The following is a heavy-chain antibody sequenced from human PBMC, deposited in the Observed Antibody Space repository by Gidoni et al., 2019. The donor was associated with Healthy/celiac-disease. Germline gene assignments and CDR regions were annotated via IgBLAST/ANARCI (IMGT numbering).Heavy chain of an antibody. D-gene: IGHD6-13*01. CDR1: GGSVSSGSYY. CDR2: IYYSGST. J-gene: IGHJ4*02. CDR3: ARAYSSSWYADY. Sequence: QVQLQESGPGLVKPSETLSLTCTVPGGSVSSGSYYWSWIRQPPGKGLEWIGYIYYSGSTNYNPSLKSRVTISVDTSKNQFSLKLSSVTAADTAVYYCARAYSSSWYADYWGQGTLVTVSS. V-gene: IGHV4-61*01.